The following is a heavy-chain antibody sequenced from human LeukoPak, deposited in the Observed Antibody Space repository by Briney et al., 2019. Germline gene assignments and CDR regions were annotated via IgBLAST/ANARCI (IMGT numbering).Heavy chain of an antibody. CDR2: INPNSGGT. J-gene: IGHJ4*02. CDR1: GYTFTGYY. D-gene: IGHD5-12*01. CDR3: ARGGSGGYDSPLDY. Sequence: GASVKVSCKASGYTFTGYYMHWVRQAPGQGLEWMGWINPNSGGTNYAQKFQGGVTMTTDTSINTASMELTRLRSDDTAVYYCARGGSGGYDSPLDYWGQGTLVAVSS. V-gene: IGHV1-2*02.